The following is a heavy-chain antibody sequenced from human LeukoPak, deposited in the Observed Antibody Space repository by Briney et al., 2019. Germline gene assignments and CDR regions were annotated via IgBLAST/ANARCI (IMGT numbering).Heavy chain of an antibody. V-gene: IGHV1-46*01. J-gene: IGHJ4*02. Sequence: XVSCKAXXYTFTXXYMHWVRQAPGQGLEWMGIINPSGGSTSYAQKFQGRVAMTRDTSTSTVYMELSSLRSEDTAVYYCARDDYFDYWGQGTLVTVSS. CDR1: XYTFTXXY. CDR2: INPSGGST. CDR3: ARDDYFDY.